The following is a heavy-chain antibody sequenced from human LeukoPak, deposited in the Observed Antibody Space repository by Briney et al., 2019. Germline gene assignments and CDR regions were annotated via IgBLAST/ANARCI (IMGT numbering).Heavy chain of an antibody. CDR2: ISAYNGNT. J-gene: IGHJ3*02. CDR3: ARDGSHCGGDCYSIAFDI. D-gene: IGHD2-21*02. Sequence: ASVKVSCKASGYTFTSYGISWVRQAPGQGLEWMGWISAYNGNTNYAQKLQGRVTMTTDTSTSTAYMELRSLRSDDTAVYYCARDGSHCGGDCYSIAFDIWGQGTMVTVSS. CDR1: GYTFTSYG. V-gene: IGHV1-18*01.